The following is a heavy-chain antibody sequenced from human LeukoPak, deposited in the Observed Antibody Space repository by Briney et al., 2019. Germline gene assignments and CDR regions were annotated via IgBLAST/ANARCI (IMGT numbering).Heavy chain of an antibody. Sequence: HAGGSLRLSCAASGFSFSTYNMIWVRQAPGKGLECISYITPTSTTIHYADSVKGRFAVSRDNANSLLYLQMNSLRVEDTAVYYCARVVSGVTWGDYWGQRTLVSVSS. J-gene: IGHJ4*02. CDR3: ARVVSGVTWGDY. CDR1: GFSFSTYN. CDR2: ITPTSTTI. V-gene: IGHV3-48*04. D-gene: IGHD3-3*01.